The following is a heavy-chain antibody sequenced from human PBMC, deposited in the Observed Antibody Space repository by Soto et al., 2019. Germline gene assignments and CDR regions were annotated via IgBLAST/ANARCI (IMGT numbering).Heavy chain of an antibody. V-gene: IGHV3-23*01. Sequence: VQLLESGGGLVQPGGSLRLSCEASGFTFRDYAMSWVRQPPGEGPEWVSTIGGGNDIFYAESVKGRFTISRDDSRDTMYLKMDNLRVEDTAIYFCAKDSVSYNRIYDAFDIWGQGTVVTVSS. D-gene: IGHD3-3*02. J-gene: IGHJ3*02. CDR2: IGGGNDI. CDR1: GFTFRDYA. CDR3: AKDSVSYNRIYDAFDI.